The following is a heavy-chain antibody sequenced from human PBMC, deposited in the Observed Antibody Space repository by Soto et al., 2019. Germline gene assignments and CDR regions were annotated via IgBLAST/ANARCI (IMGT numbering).Heavy chain of an antibody. D-gene: IGHD3-3*01. V-gene: IGHV3-23*01. CDR2: ISGSGGST. J-gene: IGHJ5*01. CDR1: GFTFSMFA. CDR3: AKERNFWSGTAGFDS. Sequence: VGSLRLSCVVSGFTFSMFAMSWVRQAPGKGLEWISSISGSGGSTYYADSVKGRFTVSRDNSKTTVFLQMNSLRTEDTAVYFCAKERNFWSGTAGFDSWGQGSPVTVSS.